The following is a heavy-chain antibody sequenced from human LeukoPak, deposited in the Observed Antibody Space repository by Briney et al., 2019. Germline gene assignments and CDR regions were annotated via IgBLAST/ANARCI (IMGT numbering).Heavy chain of an antibody. Sequence: KTSETLSLTCTVSGGSISSSSYYWGWIRQPPGKGLEWIGSIYYSGSTYYNPSLKSRVTISVDTSKNQFSLKLSSVTAADTAVYYCARGFSRNYYDSSGYYGWGQGTLVTVSS. V-gene: IGHV4-39*07. CDR1: GGSISSSSYY. CDR3: ARGFSRNYYDSSGYYG. D-gene: IGHD3-22*01. CDR2: IYYSGST. J-gene: IGHJ4*02.